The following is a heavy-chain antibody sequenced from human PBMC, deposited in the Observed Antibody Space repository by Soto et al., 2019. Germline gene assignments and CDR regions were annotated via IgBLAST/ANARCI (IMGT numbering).Heavy chain of an antibody. D-gene: IGHD2-2*02. J-gene: IGHJ4*02. CDR1: GGTFSSYA. Sequence: ASVKVSCKASGGTFSSYAISWVRQAPGQGLEWMGGIIPIFGTANYAQKFQGRVTITADESTSTAYMELSSLRSEDTAVYYCALPATAIRIDYWGQGTLVTVSS. V-gene: IGHV1-69*13. CDR2: IIPIFGTA. CDR3: ALPATAIRIDY.